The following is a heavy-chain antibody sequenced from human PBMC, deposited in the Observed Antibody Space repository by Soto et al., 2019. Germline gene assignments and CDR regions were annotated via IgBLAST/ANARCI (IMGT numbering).Heavy chain of an antibody. J-gene: IGHJ3*01. CDR2: ISDRGST. CDR1: AGSISPINYY. Sequence: QVQLQESGPGLVRPSQTLSLTCTFSAGSISPINYYWRWIRQHPEKCLEWRGYISDRGSTFYHSSLKSRVTIALHTSKKQFSLTLTSVTAADTDVYICARSAQWDGFDPWGQGTMGTVSS. D-gene: IGHD2-8*01. V-gene: IGHV4-31*03. CDR3: ARSAQWDGFDP.